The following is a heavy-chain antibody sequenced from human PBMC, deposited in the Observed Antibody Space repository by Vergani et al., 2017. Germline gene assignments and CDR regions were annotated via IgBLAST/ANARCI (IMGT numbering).Heavy chain of an antibody. D-gene: IGHD3-3*01. J-gene: IGHJ6*02. V-gene: IGHV1-46*01. Sequence: QVQLVQSGAEVKKPGASVKVSCKASGYTFTSYYMHWVRQAPGQGLEWMGIINPSGGSTSYAQKFQGRVTMTRDTSTSTVYMELSSLRSEDTAVYYCARSNITIFGVADYYYYGMDVWGQGTTVTVSS. CDR2: INPSGGST. CDR1: GYTFTSYY. CDR3: ARSNITIFGVADYYYYGMDV.